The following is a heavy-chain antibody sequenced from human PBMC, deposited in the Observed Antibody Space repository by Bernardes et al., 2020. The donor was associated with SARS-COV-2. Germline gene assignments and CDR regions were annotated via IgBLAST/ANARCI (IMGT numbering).Heavy chain of an antibody. V-gene: IGHV4-59*08. CDR2: IYYSGST. CDR3: ARQDIGAIFGVVITPAGMDV. CDR1: GGSISSYY. J-gene: IGHJ6*02. D-gene: IGHD3-3*01. Sequence: SETLSLTCTVSGGSISSYYWSWIRQPPGTGLEWIGYIYYSGSTNSNPSLKSRVTISVDTSKNQFSLKLSSVTAADTAVYYCARQDIGAIFGVVITPAGMDVWGQGTTVTGSS.